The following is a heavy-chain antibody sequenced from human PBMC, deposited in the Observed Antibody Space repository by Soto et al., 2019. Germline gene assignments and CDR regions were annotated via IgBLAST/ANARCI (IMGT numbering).Heavy chain of an antibody. D-gene: IGHD2-8*02. J-gene: IGHJ6*01. Sequence: EVQLLESGGGLVQSGGSLRLSCAASGFTFNNYAMTWVRQAPGKGLEWVSTISGSDGSTYYADSVKGRFTISRDNSKNALYLQMSSLRAEDTALYYCVKDWTGDTCPCMDVWGQGTTVTVSS. CDR1: GFTFNNYA. CDR3: VKDWTGDTCPCMDV. V-gene: IGHV3-23*01. CDR2: ISGSDGST.